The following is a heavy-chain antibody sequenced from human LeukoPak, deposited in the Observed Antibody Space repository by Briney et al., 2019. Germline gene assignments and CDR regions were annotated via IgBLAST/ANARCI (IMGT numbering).Heavy chain of an antibody. Sequence: SETLSLTCTVSGGSISSYYWSWIRQPPGKGLEWIGYIYYSGSTNYNPSLKSRVTISVDTSKNQFSLKLSSVTAADTAVYYCARATYGDAFDIWGQGTMVTVSS. CDR2: IYYSGST. CDR1: GGSISSYY. D-gene: IGHD2/OR15-2a*01. CDR3: ARATYGDAFDI. V-gene: IGHV4-59*01. J-gene: IGHJ3*02.